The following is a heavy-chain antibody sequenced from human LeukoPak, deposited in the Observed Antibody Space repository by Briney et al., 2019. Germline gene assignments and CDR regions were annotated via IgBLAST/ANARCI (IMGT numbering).Heavy chain of an antibody. V-gene: IGHV1-46*01. J-gene: IGHJ5*02. D-gene: IGHD3-16*02. CDR2: INPSGGST. CDR1: GYTFTSYY. CDR3: ARGAPNGDYVWGSYRQNWFGP. Sequence: GASVKVSCKASGYTFTSYYMHWVRQAPGQGLEWMGIINPSGGSTSYAQKFQGRVTMTRDTSTSTVYMELSSLRSEDTAVYYCARGAPNGDYVWGSYRQNWFGPWGQGTLVTVSS.